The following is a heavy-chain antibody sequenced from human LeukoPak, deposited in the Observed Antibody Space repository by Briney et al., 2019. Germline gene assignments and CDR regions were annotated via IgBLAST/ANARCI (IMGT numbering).Heavy chain of an antibody. V-gene: IGHV3-11*04. J-gene: IGHJ4*02. CDR2: ISSSGSTR. Sequence: GGSLRLSCAASGVTFSDYYMSWIRQAPGMGLEWVSYISSSGSTRYHADSAKGRFTISRDNAKNSLYMQMDSLRAEDTAVYYCARGDGGETTNGGYYFNYWGQGTLVTVSS. CDR3: ARGDGGETTNGGYYFNY. CDR1: GVTFSDYY. D-gene: IGHD2-8*01.